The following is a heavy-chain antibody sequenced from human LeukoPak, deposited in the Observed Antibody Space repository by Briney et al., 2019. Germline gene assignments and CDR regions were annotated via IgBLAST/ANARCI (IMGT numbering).Heavy chain of an antibody. D-gene: IGHD6-19*01. J-gene: IGHJ5*01. V-gene: IGHV3-73*01. Sequence: GGSLRLSCAASGFTFSGSAMHWVRQASGKGLEWVGRIRSKANSYATAYAASVKGRFTISRDDSKNTAYLQMNSLKTEDTAVYYCTTIPGIAVAGTWFDYCGQGTLVTVSS. CDR2: IRSKANSYAT. CDR1: GFTFSGSA. CDR3: TTIPGIAVAGTWFDY.